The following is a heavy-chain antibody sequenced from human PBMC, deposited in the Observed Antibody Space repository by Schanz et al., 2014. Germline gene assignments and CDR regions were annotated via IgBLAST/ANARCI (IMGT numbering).Heavy chain of an antibody. J-gene: IGHJ6*02. CDR3: AKARRKSNCSGGRCFHYSYYGMDV. CDR2: ISGSGGST. V-gene: IGHV3-23*01. D-gene: IGHD2-15*01. Sequence: EVQLLESGGGLVQPGGSLRLSCAASGFTFSSYAMSWVRQAPGKGLEWVSGISGSGGSTYYADSVKGRFTISRDNSENTLYLQMNSLRAEDTAVYYCAKARRKSNCSGGRCFHYSYYGMDVWGQGTTVTVSS. CDR1: GFTFSSYA.